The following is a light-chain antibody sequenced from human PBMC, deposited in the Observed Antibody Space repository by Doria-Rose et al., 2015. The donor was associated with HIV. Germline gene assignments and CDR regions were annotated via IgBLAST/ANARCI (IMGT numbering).Light chain of an antibody. Sequence: DIRLTQSPSSLSAFVGDRVTITCRASQRISNYLHWYQQKPGKAPKLLIYTASSLQSGAPSRFSGSGSGTDFTLTISSLQPEDSATYYCQQSFSTLPLTFGGGTNVEIK. CDR1: QRISNY. CDR3: QQSFSTLPLT. V-gene: IGKV1-39*01. J-gene: IGKJ4*01. CDR2: TAS.